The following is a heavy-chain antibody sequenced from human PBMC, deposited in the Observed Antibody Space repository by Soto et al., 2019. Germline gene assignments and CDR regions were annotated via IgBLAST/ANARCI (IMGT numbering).Heavy chain of an antibody. V-gene: IGHV4-34*01. CDR1: GGSFSGYY. CDR3: ASERIPDYSNYFRGFDP. CDR2: INHSGST. Sequence: SETLSLTCAVYGGSFSGYYWSWIRQPPGKGLEWIGEINHSGSTNYNPSLKSRVTISVDTSKNQFSLKLSSVTAADTAVYYCASERIPDYSNYFRGFDPWGQGTLVTVSS. D-gene: IGHD4-4*01. J-gene: IGHJ5*02.